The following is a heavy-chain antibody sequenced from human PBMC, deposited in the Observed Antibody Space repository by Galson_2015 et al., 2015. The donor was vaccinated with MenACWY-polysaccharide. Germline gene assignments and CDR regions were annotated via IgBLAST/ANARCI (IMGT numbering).Heavy chain of an antibody. CDR3: ARGAAADGIAVAKVVNDY. D-gene: IGHD6-19*01. CDR1: GYTFTSYD. Sequence: SVKVSCKASGYTFTSYDINWVRQATGQGLEWMGWMNPNSGNTGYPQKFQGRVTMTRNTSIRTAYMELSSLRSEDTAVYYCARGAAADGIAVAKVVNDYWGQGTLVTVSS. CDR2: MNPNSGNT. V-gene: IGHV1-8*01. J-gene: IGHJ4*02.